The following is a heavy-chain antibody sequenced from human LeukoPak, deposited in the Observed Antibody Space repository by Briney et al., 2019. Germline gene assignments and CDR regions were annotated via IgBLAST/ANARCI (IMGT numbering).Heavy chain of an antibody. V-gene: IGHV7-4-1*02. D-gene: IGHD3-3*01. CDR3: ARTNDYDFWSGYQTYNWFDP. J-gene: IGHJ5*02. CDR1: GYTFTSYA. Sequence: GASVKVSCKASGYTFTSYAMNWVRQAPGQGLEWMGWINTNTGNPTYAQGFTGRFVFSLDTSVSTAYLQISSLKAEDAAVYYCARTNDYDFWSGYQTYNWFDPWGQGTLVTVSS. CDR2: INTNTGNP.